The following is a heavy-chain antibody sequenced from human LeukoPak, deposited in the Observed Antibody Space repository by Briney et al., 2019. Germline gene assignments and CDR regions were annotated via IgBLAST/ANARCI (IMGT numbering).Heavy chain of an antibody. CDR3: ARAGVTMIVVDYFDY. V-gene: IGHV1-69*13. CDR2: IIPIFGTA. CDR1: GGTFSSYA. Sequence: SVKVSCKASGGTFSSYAISWVRQAPGQGLEWMGGIIPIFGTANYAQKFQGRVTITADESTGTAYMELSSLRSEDTAVYYCARAGVTMIVVDYFDYWGQGTLVTVSS. D-gene: IGHD3-22*01. J-gene: IGHJ4*02.